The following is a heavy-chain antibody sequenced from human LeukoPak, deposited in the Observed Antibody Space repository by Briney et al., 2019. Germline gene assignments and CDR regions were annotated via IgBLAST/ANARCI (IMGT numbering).Heavy chain of an antibody. CDR1: GGSFSGYY. Sequence: SETLSLTCAVYGGSFSGYYWNWIRQPPGKGLEWIGEINHSGSTNYNPSLKSRVTISVDTSKNQFSLKLSSVTAADTAVYYCAGGGDWNYLRWFDPWGQGTLVTVSS. CDR3: AGGGDWNYLRWFDP. CDR2: INHSGST. V-gene: IGHV4-34*01. D-gene: IGHD1-7*01. J-gene: IGHJ5*02.